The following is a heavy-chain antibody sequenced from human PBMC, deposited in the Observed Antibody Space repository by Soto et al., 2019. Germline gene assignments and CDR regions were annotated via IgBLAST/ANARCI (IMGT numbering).Heavy chain of an antibody. CDR3: ARDTPSPTYGDSHFCFEY. CDR1: GFTFSSYS. CDR2: ISSSSSYI. V-gene: IGHV3-21*01. Sequence: GGSLRLSCAASGFTFSSYSMNWVRQAPGKGLEWVSSISSSSSYIYYADSVKGRFTISRDNAKNSLYLQMNSLRAEDTAVYYCARDTPSPTYGDSHFCFEYWGQGTLVTVSS. D-gene: IGHD4-17*01. J-gene: IGHJ4*02.